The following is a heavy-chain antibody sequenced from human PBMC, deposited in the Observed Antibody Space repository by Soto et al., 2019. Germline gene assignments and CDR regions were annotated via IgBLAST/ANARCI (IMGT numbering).Heavy chain of an antibody. J-gene: IGHJ4*02. Sequence: QVQLVQSGAEVKKPGSSVKVSCKASGGTFSSYAISWVRQAPGQGLEWMEGIIPIFGTANYAQKFQGRVTITADESTSTAYMELSSLRSEDTAVYYCARDREYSSGWYLGSYWGQGTLVTVSS. CDR2: IIPIFGTA. D-gene: IGHD6-19*01. CDR3: ARDREYSSGWYLGSY. V-gene: IGHV1-69*12. CDR1: GGTFSSYA.